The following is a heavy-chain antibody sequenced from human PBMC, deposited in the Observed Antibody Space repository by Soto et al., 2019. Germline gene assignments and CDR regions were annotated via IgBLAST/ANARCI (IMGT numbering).Heavy chain of an antibody. Sequence: GESLKISCKCSGYSLTSYWIGWVPHMPGKGLEWMGIIYPGYSDTRYSPSFQRQVTISADKSITTAYLQWSSLKASDTAMYYGESDYSTDSPDYWGQGTRVIVSS. CDR1: GYSLTSYW. CDR3: ESDYSTDSPDY. V-gene: IGHV5-51*01. CDR2: IYPGYSDT. J-gene: IGHJ4*02. D-gene: IGHD4-4*01.